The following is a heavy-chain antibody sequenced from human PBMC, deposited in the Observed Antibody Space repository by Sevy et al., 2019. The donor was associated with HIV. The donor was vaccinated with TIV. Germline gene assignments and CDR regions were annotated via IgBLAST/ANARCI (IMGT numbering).Heavy chain of an antibody. V-gene: IGHV5-51*01. D-gene: IGHD3-22*01. Sequence: GESLKISCKGSGYIFKNYWIGWVRQVPGKGLEWMGIFYPGNSDVRYSPSFQGHVTISADKSFSAAYLQWRSLKASDTAMYFCARGLYYYDSSGYSDAFDIWGQGTMVTVSS. CDR3: ARGLYYYDSSGYSDAFDI. CDR2: FYPGNSDV. J-gene: IGHJ3*02. CDR1: GYIFKNYW.